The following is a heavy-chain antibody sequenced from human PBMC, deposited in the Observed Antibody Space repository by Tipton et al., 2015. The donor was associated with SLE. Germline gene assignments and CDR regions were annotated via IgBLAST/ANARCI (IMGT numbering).Heavy chain of an antibody. CDR1: GGSFSGYY. CDR3: ARDKGELNFDY. CDR2: IYYSGST. Sequence: TLSLTCAVYGGSFSGYYWSWIRQPPGKGLEWIGYIYYSGSTYYNPSLKSRVTISVDTSKNQFSLKLSSVTAADTAVYYCARDKGELNFDYWGQGTLVTVSS. V-gene: IGHV4-59*12. J-gene: IGHJ4*02. D-gene: IGHD3-10*01.